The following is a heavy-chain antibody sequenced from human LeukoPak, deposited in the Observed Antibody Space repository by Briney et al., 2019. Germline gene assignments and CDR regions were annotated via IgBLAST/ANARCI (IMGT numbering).Heavy chain of an antibody. CDR1: GFTFDDYA. V-gene: IGHV3-9*01. J-gene: IGHJ4*02. Sequence: GGSLRLSCAASGFTFDDYAMHWVRQAPGKGLEWVSGISWNSGSIGYADSVKGRFTISRDNAKNSLYLQMNSLRAEDTALYYCAKGQRGYYYGSGSDYWGQGTLVTVSS. D-gene: IGHD3-10*01. CDR3: AKGQRGYYYGSGSDY. CDR2: ISWNSGSI.